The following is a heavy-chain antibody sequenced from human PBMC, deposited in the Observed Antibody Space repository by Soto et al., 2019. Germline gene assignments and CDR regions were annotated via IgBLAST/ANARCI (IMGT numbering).Heavy chain of an antibody. D-gene: IGHD2-15*01. V-gene: IGHV3-48*03. CDR3: ARRIWDPAVVPVATRGAFDV. J-gene: IGHJ3*01. Sequence: PGGSLRLSCAASGFTFRDYEMHWVRQAPGKGLQWVSYISSSGTTIYYSESVKGRFTISRDTVKNSLYLQLSGLRADDTAVYYCARRIWDPAVVPVATRGAFDVCGQGPMVTV. CDR1: GFTFRDYE. CDR2: ISSSGTTI.